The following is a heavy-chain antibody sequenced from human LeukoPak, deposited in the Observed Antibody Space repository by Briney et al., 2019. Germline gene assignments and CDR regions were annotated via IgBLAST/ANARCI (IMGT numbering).Heavy chain of an antibody. J-gene: IGHJ4*02. CDR1: GFTFSSYG. Sequence: GGSLRLSCAASGFTFSSYGMHWVRQAPGKGLEWVAVIWYDGSNKYYADSVKGRFTISRDNSKDTLYLQMNSLRAEDTAVYYCARDRRITMVRGAPEPYYFDYWGQGTLVTVSS. CDR3: ARDRRITMVRGAPEPYYFDY. D-gene: IGHD3-10*01. V-gene: IGHV3-33*01. CDR2: IWYDGSNK.